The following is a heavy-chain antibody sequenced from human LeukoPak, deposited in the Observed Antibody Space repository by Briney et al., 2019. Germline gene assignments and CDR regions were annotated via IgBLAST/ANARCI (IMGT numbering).Heavy chain of an antibody. D-gene: IGHD3-22*01. CDR3: AREYYDSSGYYFNWFDP. V-gene: IGHV4-38-2*02. J-gene: IGHJ5*02. CDR2: IYHRGST. CDR1: GYSISSVHF. Sequence: SETLSLTCTVSGYSISSVHFWRWIRQPPGEGLAWIGSIYHRGSTYYNPSLKRRLTISVDTSKDHFSLKLSSVNAADTAVYYCAREYYDSSGYYFNWFDPWGQGTLVTVSS.